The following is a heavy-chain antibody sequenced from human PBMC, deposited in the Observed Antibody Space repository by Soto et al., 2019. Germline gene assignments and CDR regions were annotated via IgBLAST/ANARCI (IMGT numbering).Heavy chain of an antibody. CDR1: GASISSDY. D-gene: IGHD3-3*01. J-gene: IGHJ6*02. CDR2: IHYSGDT. V-gene: IGHV4-59*12. CDR3: VRSNPNTKFGVNAPRGMDV. Sequence: SETLSLTCTVSGASISSDYWSWVRQPPGRGLEWIAYIHYSGDTNHNPSLKSRVTISIDTPKNQFSLRLSSVTAADTAVYYCVRSNPNTKFGVNAPRGMDVWGLGTTVTVSS.